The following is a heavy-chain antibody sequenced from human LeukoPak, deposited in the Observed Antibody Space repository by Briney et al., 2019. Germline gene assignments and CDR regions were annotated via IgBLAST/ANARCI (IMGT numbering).Heavy chain of an antibody. CDR3: ARVQTYYYGSGSHYPDY. CDR1: GGSFSGYY. Sequence: SETLSLTCAVYGGSFSGYYWSWIRQPPGKGLEWIGEINHSGSTSYNPSLKSRVTISVDTSKNQFSLKLSSVTAADTAVYYCARVQTYYYGSGSHYPDYWGQGTLVTVSS. J-gene: IGHJ4*02. V-gene: IGHV4-34*01. CDR2: INHSGST. D-gene: IGHD3-10*01.